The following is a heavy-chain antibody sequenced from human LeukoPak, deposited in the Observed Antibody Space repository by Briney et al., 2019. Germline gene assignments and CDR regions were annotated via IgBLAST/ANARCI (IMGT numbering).Heavy chain of an antibody. J-gene: IGHJ4*02. CDR3: AALYSSGWYYFDY. CDR2: IYHSGST. Sequence: SRTLSLTCTVSGGSISSGGYSWSRIRQPPGKGLEWIGYIYHSGSTYYNPSLKSRVTISVDRSKNQFSLKLSSVTAADTAVYYCAALYSSGWYYFDYWGQGTLVTVSS. CDR1: GGSISSGGYS. V-gene: IGHV4-30-2*01. D-gene: IGHD6-19*01.